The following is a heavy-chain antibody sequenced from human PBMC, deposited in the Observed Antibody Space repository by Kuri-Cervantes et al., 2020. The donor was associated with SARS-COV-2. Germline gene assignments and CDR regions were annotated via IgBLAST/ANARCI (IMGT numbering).Heavy chain of an antibody. CDR2: ISSRNYI. Sequence: GESLKISCAASGFTFSSYSMNWVRQAPGKGLEWVSSISSRNYIYYADSVKGRFTISRDNAKNSLYLQMNSLRAEDTAVYYCASSIASGAFDIWGQGTMVTVSS. D-gene: IGHD1-26*01. CDR3: ASSIASGAFDI. V-gene: IGHV3-21*01. J-gene: IGHJ3*02. CDR1: GFTFSSYS.